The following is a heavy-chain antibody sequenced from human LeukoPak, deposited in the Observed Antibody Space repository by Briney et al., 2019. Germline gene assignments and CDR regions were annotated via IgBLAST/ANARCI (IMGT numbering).Heavy chain of an antibody. J-gene: IGHJ4*02. V-gene: IGHV3-23*01. Sequence: PGGSLRLSCAASGFTFSSYAMSWVRQAPGKGLEWVSAISGSGGGTYYADSVKGRFTISRDNSKNTLYLELNSLRAEDTAVYYCARKDFSSGSFSYWGQGTLVTVSS. CDR3: ARKDFSSGSFSY. D-gene: IGHD3-22*01. CDR1: GFTFSSYA. CDR2: ISGSGGGT.